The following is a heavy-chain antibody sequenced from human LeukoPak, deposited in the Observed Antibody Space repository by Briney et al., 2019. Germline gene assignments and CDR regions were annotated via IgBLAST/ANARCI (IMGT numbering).Heavy chain of an antibody. CDR3: ARGVVGYTYGSRFDH. CDR2: IYSGGST. J-gene: IGHJ4*02. V-gene: IGHV3-53*01. Sequence: GGSLRLSCAASGFTFSSYAMSWVRQAPGKGLEWISLIYSGGSTYYADSVKGRFTISSDNSKNTLYLQMNSLRAEDTAVYYCARGVVGYTYGSRFDHWGQGTLVTVSS. D-gene: IGHD3-10*01. CDR1: GFTFSSYA.